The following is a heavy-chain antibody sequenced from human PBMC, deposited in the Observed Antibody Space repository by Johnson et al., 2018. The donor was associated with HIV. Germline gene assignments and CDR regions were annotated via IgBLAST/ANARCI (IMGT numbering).Heavy chain of an antibody. CDR3: ARDNIVLMVGGAFDI. CDR1: GFTFSSYA. J-gene: IGHJ3*02. D-gene: IGHD2-8*01. Sequence: QEKLVESGGGVVQPGRSLRLSCAASGFTFSSYAMHWVRQAPGKGLEWVAVISYDGSNKYYADSVKGRLTISRDNSKNTLYLQMTSLRAEDTAVYYCARDNIVLMVGGAFDIWGQGTMVTVSS. CDR2: ISYDGSNK. V-gene: IGHV3-30-3*01.